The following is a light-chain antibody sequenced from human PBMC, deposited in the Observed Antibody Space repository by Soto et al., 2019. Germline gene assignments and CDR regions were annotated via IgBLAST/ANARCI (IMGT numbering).Light chain of an antibody. CDR3: QQSPGT. J-gene: IGKJ1*01. CDR1: QSISSY. CDR2: AAS. V-gene: IGKV1-39*01. Sequence: DIQMTQSPSSLSASVGDRVTITCRASQSISSYLNWYQQKPGKAPKLLIYAASSLQSGVPSRYSGSGSATDLTLTIRSLQPEDVATYIRQQSPGTFGQGTKVEIK.